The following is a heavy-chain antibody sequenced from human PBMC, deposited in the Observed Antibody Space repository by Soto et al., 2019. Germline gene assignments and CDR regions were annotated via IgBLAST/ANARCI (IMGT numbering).Heavy chain of an antibody. Sequence: PMKGSCKASGGSFYSYPFSWVRQAPGQGLEWMGSITPIYPTTNYAEKFQGRLTVTADGSTNTAYMDLNSLTSEDTAVYYCARIPRDSFPTSDDLDSWGQGTLVTVSS. CDR2: ITPIYPTT. V-gene: IGHV1-69*15. CDR3: ARIPRDSFPTSDDLDS. CDR1: GGSFYSYP. D-gene: IGHD5-18*01. J-gene: IGHJ5*02.